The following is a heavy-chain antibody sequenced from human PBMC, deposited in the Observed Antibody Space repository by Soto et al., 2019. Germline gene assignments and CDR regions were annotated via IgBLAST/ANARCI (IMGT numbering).Heavy chain of an antibody. J-gene: IGHJ4*02. V-gene: IGHV4-61*01. CDR2: IYYSGST. CDR3: ARGSSSWQSFDY. D-gene: IGHD6-13*01. Sequence: SETLSLTCTVSGGSVSSGSYYWSWIRQPPGKGLEWIGYIYYSGSTNYNPSLKSRVTISVDTSKNQFSLKLSSVTAADTAVYYCARGSSSWQSFDYWGQGTLVTSPQ. CDR1: GGSVSSGSYY.